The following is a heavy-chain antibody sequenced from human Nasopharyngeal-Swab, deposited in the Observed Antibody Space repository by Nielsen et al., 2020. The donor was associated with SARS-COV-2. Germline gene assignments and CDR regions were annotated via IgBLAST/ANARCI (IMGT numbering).Heavy chain of an antibody. V-gene: IGHV1-3*01. Sequence: ASVKVSCKASGYTFTSYAMYWVRQAPGQRLEWMGWINAGNGNTKYSQKFQGRVTITRDTSTSTVYMELSSLRSEDTAVYYCARDRVNTVTTVEQPFWKGYYYYGMDVWGQGTTVTVSS. CDR1: GYTFTSYA. J-gene: IGHJ6*02. CDR3: ARDRVNTVTTVEQPFWKGYYYYGMDV. CDR2: INAGNGNT. D-gene: IGHD4-17*01.